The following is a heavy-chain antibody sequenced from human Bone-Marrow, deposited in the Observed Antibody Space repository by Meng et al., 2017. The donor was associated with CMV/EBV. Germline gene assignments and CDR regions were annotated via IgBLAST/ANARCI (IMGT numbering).Heavy chain of an antibody. J-gene: IGHJ6*02. CDR2: ISSSGSTI. CDR3: ATPFVVVPAAILGYYGMDV. D-gene: IGHD2-2*02. Sequence: GGSLRLSCAASGFTFSSYWMSWVRQAPGKGLEWVSYISSSGSTIYYADSVKGRFTISRDNAKNSLYLQMNSLRAEDTAVYYCATPFVVVPAAILGYYGMDVWGQGTTVTVSS. CDR1: GFTFSSYW. V-gene: IGHV3-48*04.